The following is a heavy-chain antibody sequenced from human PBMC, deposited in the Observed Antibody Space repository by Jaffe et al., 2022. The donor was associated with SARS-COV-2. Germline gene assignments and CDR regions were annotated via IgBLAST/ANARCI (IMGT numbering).Heavy chain of an antibody. Sequence: EVQLVESGGGLVQPGGSLRLSCAASGFNSNIYWMSWVRQAPGKGLEWVTSIKQDGSDKYYVDSVEGRFTISRDYAKNSLYLQMDSLRAEDTAVYYCARVLTVTATGASLYFDLWGRGTLVTVFS. CDR3: ARVLTVTATGASLYFDL. D-gene: IGHD4-17*01. J-gene: IGHJ2*01. V-gene: IGHV3-7*03. CDR1: GFNSNIYW. CDR2: IKQDGSDK.